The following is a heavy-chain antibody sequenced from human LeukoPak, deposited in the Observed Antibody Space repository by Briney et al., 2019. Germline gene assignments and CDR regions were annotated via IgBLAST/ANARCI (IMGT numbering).Heavy chain of an antibody. J-gene: IGHJ4*02. V-gene: IGHV1-8*01. Sequence: ASVKVSCKASGYTFTSYDINWVRQATGQGLEWMGWMNPNSGNTGYAQKLQARLTMTTDTTATTVYMELNSLRSEDTAVYYCARSGSNWSCDSWGQGTLVPVSS. CDR2: MNPNSGNT. CDR3: ARSGSNWSCDS. D-gene: IGHD6-13*01. CDR1: GYTFTSYD.